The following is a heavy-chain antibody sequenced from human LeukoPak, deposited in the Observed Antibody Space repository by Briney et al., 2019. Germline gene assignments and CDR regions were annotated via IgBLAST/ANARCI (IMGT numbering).Heavy chain of an antibody. CDR1: GGTFSSFS. CDR2: IIPIFGTA. D-gene: IGHD3-10*01. CDR3: ARHSRGGPMVRGVPDY. V-gene: IGHV1-69*13. J-gene: IGHJ4*02. Sequence: ASVKVSCKASGGTFSSFSISWVRQAPGQGLEWMGGIIPIFGTANYAQKFQDRVTITADESTSTAYMELSSLRSEDTAVYYCARHSRGGPMVRGVPDYWGQGTLVTVSS.